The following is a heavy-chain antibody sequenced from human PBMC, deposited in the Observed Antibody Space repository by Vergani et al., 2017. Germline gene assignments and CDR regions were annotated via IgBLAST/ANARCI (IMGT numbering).Heavy chain of an antibody. CDR2: ISYDGSNK. J-gene: IGHJ6*02. CDR3: AKDLLRGYSYGTYYYYGMDV. Sequence: QVQLVESGGGVVQPGRSLRLSCAASGFTFSSYGMHWVRQAPGKGLEWVAVISYDGSNKYYADSVKGRFTISRDNSKNTLYLQMNSLRAEDTAVYYCAKDLLRGYSYGTYYYYGMDVWGQGTTVTVSS. D-gene: IGHD5-18*01. CDR1: GFTFSSYG. V-gene: IGHV3-30*18.